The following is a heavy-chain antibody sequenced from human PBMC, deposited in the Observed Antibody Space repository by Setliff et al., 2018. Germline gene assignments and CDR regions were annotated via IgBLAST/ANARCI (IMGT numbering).Heavy chain of an antibody. J-gene: IGHJ6*03. Sequence: ASVKVSCKASGYDFTGYNLHWVRQAPGQGLEWMGWINPKSGFTKYAQRFQGRVTMTRDTSSSTAYMELRGLRSDDTAVYYCARGVPRVSSWSDYYYYMDVWGKGTTVTVSS. CDR3: ARGVPRVSSWSDYYYYMDV. D-gene: IGHD6-6*01. CDR2: INPKSGFT. V-gene: IGHV1-2*02. CDR1: GYDFTGYN.